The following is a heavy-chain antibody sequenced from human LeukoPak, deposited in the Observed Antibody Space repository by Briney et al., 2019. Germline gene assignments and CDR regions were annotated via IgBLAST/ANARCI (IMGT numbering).Heavy chain of an antibody. J-gene: IGHJ6*02. V-gene: IGHV3-23*01. D-gene: IGHD4-11*01. CDR1: GGSISGYY. CDR3: AKDEDYNGYYGMDV. Sequence: PSENLSLTCTVSGGSISGYYWNWIRQPPGKGLEWVSAISGSGGSTYYADSVKGRFTISRDNSKNTLYLQMNSLRAEDTAVYYCAKDEDYNGYYGMDVWGQGTTVTVSS. CDR2: ISGSGGST.